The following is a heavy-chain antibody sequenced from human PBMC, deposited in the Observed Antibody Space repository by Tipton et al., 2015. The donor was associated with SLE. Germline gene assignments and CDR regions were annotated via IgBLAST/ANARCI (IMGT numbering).Heavy chain of an antibody. Sequence: TLSLTCAVSGGSFSGYYCSWIRQPPGKGLEWIGEINHSGSTNYNPSLKSRVTISVDTSKNQFSLKLSSVTAADTAVYYCARGNRQLEPRGTFDIWGQGTMVTVSS. CDR2: INHSGST. D-gene: IGHD1-1*01. CDR3: ARGNRQLEPRGTFDI. CDR1: GGSFSGYY. J-gene: IGHJ3*02. V-gene: IGHV4-34*01.